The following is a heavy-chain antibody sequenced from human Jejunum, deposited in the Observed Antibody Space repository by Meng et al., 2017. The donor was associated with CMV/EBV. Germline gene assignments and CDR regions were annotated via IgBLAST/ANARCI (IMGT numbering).Heavy chain of an antibody. CDR1: GSSISSSSYY. J-gene: IGHJ2*01. D-gene: IGHD7-27*01. V-gene: IGHV4-39*01. CDR3: ASPLGILGIVDL. CDR2: IYYSGST. Sequence: QLPRQDQGPGLVLPPETLPLTCTVSGSSISSSSYYCVWLRQPPGKGLEWIGSIYYSGSTYYNPALKSRVTISVDTLNNHFSLKLSSVTAADTAVYYCASPLGILGIVDLWGRGTLVTVSS.